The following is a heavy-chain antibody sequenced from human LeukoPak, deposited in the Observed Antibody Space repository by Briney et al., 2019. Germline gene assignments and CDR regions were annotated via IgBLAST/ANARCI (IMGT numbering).Heavy chain of an antibody. V-gene: IGHV3-21*01. CDR1: GFTFSSYS. CDR2: ISSSSSYI. J-gene: IGHJ3*02. CDR3: ARDNPLYCDYDEYAFDI. D-gene: IGHD4-17*01. Sequence: GGSLRLSCAASGFTFSSYSMNWVRQAPGKGLEWVSSISSSSSYIYYADSVKGRFTISRDNAKNSLYLQMKSLRAEDTAVYYCARDNPLYCDYDEYAFDIWGQGTMVTVSS.